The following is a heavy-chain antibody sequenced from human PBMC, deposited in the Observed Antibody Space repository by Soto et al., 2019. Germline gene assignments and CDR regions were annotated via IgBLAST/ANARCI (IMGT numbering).Heavy chain of an antibody. V-gene: IGHV3-30*04. Sequence: QVQLVESGGGVVQPGRSLRLSCAASGFTFSSHAMHWVRQAPGKGLEWVAIISYDGSSQYYADSVKGRFTISRDNSKNTLYLQMNSLRAEDTALYYCAKDRGRYCSGNTCYLFDYWGQGTLVPVSS. CDR3: AKDRGRYCSGNTCYLFDY. J-gene: IGHJ4*02. CDR2: ISYDGSSQ. CDR1: GFTFSSHA. D-gene: IGHD2-15*01.